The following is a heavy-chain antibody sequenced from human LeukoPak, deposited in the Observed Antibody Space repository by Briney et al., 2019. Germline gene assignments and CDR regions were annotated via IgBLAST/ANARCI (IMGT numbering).Heavy chain of an antibody. Sequence: PSETLSLTCTVSGGSISSSSYYWGWIRQPPGKGLEWIGSIYYSGSAYYSPSLKSRVTISVDTSKNQLSLKLSSVTAADTAVYYCARGDLEAFDIWGQGTMVTVSS. J-gene: IGHJ3*02. CDR1: GGSISSSSYY. CDR2: IYYSGSA. V-gene: IGHV4-39*07. CDR3: ARGDLEAFDI.